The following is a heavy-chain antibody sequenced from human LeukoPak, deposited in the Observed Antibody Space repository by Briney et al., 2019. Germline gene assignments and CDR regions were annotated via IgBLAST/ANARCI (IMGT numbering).Heavy chain of an antibody. CDR1: GFTFSSYG. J-gene: IGHJ4*02. D-gene: IGHD6-13*01. CDR2: ISYDGSHK. V-gene: IGHV3-30*18. CDR3: AKKGAVGIAAAAFDN. Sequence: GGSLRLSCAASGFTFSSYGMHWVRQAPGKGLEWVAFISYDGSHKYYADSVKGRFTISRDNSENTLFLQMNSLSSEDTAVYYCAKKGAVGIAAAAFDNWGQGTQVTVSS.